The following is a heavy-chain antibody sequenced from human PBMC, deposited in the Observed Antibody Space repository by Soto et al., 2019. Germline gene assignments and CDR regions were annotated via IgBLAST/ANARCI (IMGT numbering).Heavy chain of an antibody. CDR3: ARRGEAGWLQLRDYYYYGMDV. Sequence: QVQLVQSGAEVKKPGSSVKVSCKASGGTFSSYAISWVRQAPGQGLEWMGGIIPIFGTANYAQKFQGRVTITADESTSTAYMELSSLRSEDTAVYYCARRGEAGWLQLRDYYYYGMDVWGQGTTVTVSS. V-gene: IGHV1-69*01. CDR2: IIPIFGTA. D-gene: IGHD5-12*01. CDR1: GGTFSSYA. J-gene: IGHJ6*02.